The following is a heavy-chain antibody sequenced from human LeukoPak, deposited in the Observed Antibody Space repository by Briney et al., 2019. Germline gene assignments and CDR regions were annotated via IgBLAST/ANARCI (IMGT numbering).Heavy chain of an antibody. CDR2: ISYSGST. CDR1: GVSISTYS. D-gene: IGHD1-26*01. V-gene: IGHV4-59*01. Sequence: PSETLSLTCTVSGVSISTYSWSWIRQPPGKGLEWIGYISYSGSTSYNPSLRSLVTISVDTSKNQFSLKLSSVTAADTAVYHCATDGNFDLWGRGTLVTVSS. J-gene: IGHJ2*01. CDR3: ATDGNFDL.